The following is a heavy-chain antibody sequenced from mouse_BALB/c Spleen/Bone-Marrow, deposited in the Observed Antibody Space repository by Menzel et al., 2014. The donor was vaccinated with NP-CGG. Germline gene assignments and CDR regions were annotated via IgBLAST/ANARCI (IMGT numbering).Heavy chain of an antibody. V-gene: IGHV2-9*02. CDR1: GFSLXSYG. CDR3: ARDYGSSYYAMDY. J-gene: IGHJ4*01. Sequence: VNVVESGPGLVAPSQSLSITCTVSGFSLXSYGVHWVRQPPGKGLEWLGVIWAGGSTNYNSALVSRLSISKDNSKSQVFLKMNSLQTDDTAMYYCARDYGSSYYAMDYWGQGTSVTVSS. CDR2: IWAGGST. D-gene: IGHD1-1*01.